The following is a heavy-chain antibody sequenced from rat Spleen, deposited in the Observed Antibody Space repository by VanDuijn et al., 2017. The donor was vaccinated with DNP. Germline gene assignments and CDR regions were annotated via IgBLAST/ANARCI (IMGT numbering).Heavy chain of an antibody. J-gene: IGHJ4*01. CDR3: SRYGEYSALDV. CDR1: GFSLTDYS. Sequence: QVQLKESGPGLVQPSQTLSLTCTVSGFSLTDYSVHWVRQPPGKVLEWIAAISSGGNTYYNSALKSRLTISRDTSKSQVFLKMNSLQAEDTAIYYCSRYGEYSALDVWGQGTSVTVSS. D-gene: IGHD1-11*01. V-gene: IGHV2-19*01. CDR2: ISSGGNT.